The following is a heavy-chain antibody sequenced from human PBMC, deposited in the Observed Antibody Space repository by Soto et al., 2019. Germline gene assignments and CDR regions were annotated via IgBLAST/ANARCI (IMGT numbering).Heavy chain of an antibody. CDR3: ARDLGYYDSSGYFDY. V-gene: IGHV3-11*01. CDR1: GFTFSDYY. D-gene: IGHD3-22*01. CDR2: ISRSGSSI. J-gene: IGHJ4*02. Sequence: QVQLVESGGGLVKPGGSLRLSCAASGFTFSDYYMSWIRQAPGKGLEWVSYISRSGSSIYYTDSVKGRFTTSRDNAKNSLYLQLNSLRAEDTAVYYCARDLGYYDSSGYFDYWGQGTLVTVSS.